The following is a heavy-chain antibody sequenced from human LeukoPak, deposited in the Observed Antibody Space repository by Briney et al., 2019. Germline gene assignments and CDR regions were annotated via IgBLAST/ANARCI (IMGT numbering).Heavy chain of an antibody. Sequence: GGSLRLSCAASGFTFSSYAMSWVRQAPGKGLEWVSAISGSGGSTYYADSVKGRFTISRDNSKNTLYLHLNSLRAEDTAVYYCARDRGSYGFDSWGQGTLVTVSS. CDR1: GFTFSSYA. J-gene: IGHJ4*02. CDR3: ARDRGSYGFDS. D-gene: IGHD1-26*01. CDR2: ISGSGGST. V-gene: IGHV3-23*01.